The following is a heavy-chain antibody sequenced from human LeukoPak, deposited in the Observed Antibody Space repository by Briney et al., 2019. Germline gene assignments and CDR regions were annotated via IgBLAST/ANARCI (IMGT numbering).Heavy chain of an antibody. CDR3: TTDDGDHLRGDY. D-gene: IGHD4-17*01. Sequence: GGSLRLSCAASGFTFSNAWMSWVRQAPGTGLELVGRIKSKTDGGTTDYAAPVKGRFTISRVDSKNTLYLQMNSLKTEDTAVYYCTTDDGDHLRGDYWGEGTLVTVSS. J-gene: IGHJ4*02. V-gene: IGHV3-15*01. CDR2: IKSKTDGGTT. CDR1: GFTFSNAW.